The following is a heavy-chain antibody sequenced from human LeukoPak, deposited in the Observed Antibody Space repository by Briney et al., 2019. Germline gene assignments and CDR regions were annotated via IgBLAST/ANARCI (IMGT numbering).Heavy chain of an antibody. V-gene: IGHV3-23*01. Sequence: GGSLRLSCAASGFTVSSIHMVWVRQAPGKGLEWVSAISGSGGSTYYADSVKGRFTISRDNPKNTLYLQMNSLRAEDTAVYYCAKSTVTNVLLDWGQGTLVTVSS. D-gene: IGHD4-17*01. CDR1: GFTVSSIH. J-gene: IGHJ4*02. CDR2: ISGSGGST. CDR3: AKSTVTNVLLD.